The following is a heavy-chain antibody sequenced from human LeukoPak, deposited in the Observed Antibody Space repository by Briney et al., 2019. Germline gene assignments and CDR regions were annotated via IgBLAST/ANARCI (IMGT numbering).Heavy chain of an antibody. CDR2: ISGDGGST. CDR3: ANLPAADAFDI. Sequence: QPGGSLILSCAASGFTFDDYAMHWVRQAPGKGLEWVSLISGDGGSTYYADSVKGRFTISRDNSKNSLYLQMNSLRTEDTALYYCANLPAADAFDIWGQGTMVTVSS. J-gene: IGHJ3*02. V-gene: IGHV3-43*02. D-gene: IGHD6-25*01. CDR1: GFTFDDYA.